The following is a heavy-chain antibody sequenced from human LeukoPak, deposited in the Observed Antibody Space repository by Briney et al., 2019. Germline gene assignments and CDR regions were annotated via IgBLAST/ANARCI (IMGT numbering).Heavy chain of an antibody. J-gene: IGHJ4*02. V-gene: IGHV4-39*01. Sequence: SETLSLTCTVSGGSISSSSYYWSWIRQHPGKGLEWIGYVYYSGSTNYNPSLKSRVTISVDTSKNQFSLTLSSVTAADTAVYYCTILTALAPLYYFDTWGQGALVTVSS. CDR2: VYYSGST. D-gene: IGHD5-18*01. CDR3: TILTALAPLYYFDT. CDR1: GGSISSSSYY.